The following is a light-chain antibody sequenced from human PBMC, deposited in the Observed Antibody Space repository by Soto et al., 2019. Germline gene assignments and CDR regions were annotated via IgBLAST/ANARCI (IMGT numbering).Light chain of an antibody. CDR2: GIS. V-gene: IGKV3-15*01. Sequence: EMVMTQSPAILSVSPGDIATLSCRASQSVNSNYLAWYQQHPGQPPRLLIYGISTRATGIPARFSGSGSGTEFSLTISSLQSEDFAVYYCQQYSKWPITFGQGTRLEIK. CDR3: QQYSKWPIT. J-gene: IGKJ5*01. CDR1: QSVNSN.